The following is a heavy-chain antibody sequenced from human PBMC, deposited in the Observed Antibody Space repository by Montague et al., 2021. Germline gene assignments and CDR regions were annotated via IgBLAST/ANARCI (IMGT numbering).Heavy chain of an antibody. J-gene: IGHJ4*02. D-gene: IGHD6-19*01. V-gene: IGHV3-23*01. CDR1: GFTFRSYA. CDR2: ITASGATT. Sequence: SLRLSCAASGFTFRSYAMSWVRQSAGKGLEWVSTITASGATTYYEDSVKGRFTISRDNSKNTLYLQMNSLRAEGTAIYFCANARVAVAGAEDYWGQGALVTVSS. CDR3: ANARVAVAGAEDY.